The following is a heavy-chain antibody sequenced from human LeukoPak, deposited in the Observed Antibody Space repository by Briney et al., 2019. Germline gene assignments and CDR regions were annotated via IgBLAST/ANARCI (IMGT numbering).Heavy chain of an antibody. CDR2: IDNSGSTI. CDR3: AREKVGTVANFDS. CDR1: TFTSNDDY. J-gene: IGHJ4*02. V-gene: IGHV3-11*01. Sequence: PGGSLRLSCVASTFTSNDDYMSWIRQAPGKGLEWISYIDNSGSTIYDADSVKGRFRVSRDNAKNSIYLQMNSLRVEDSAVYYCAREKVGTVANFDSWGQGTLVIVSS. D-gene: IGHD6-19*01.